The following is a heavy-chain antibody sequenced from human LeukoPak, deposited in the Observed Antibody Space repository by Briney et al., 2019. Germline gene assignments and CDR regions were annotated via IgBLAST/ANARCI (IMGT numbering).Heavy chain of an antibody. CDR3: ARMGSYGPYYYHYMDV. CDR2: IKQDGGER. V-gene: IGHV3-7*01. Sequence: GGSLRLSCAASGFMFSSSWMSWVRQAPGKGLEWVANIKQDGGERNYVDSLKGRFTISRDNAKNSLYLQMNSLRVEDTAVYYCARMGSYGPYYYHYMDVWGKGTTVTVSS. D-gene: IGHD3-16*01. CDR1: GFMFSSSW. J-gene: IGHJ6*03.